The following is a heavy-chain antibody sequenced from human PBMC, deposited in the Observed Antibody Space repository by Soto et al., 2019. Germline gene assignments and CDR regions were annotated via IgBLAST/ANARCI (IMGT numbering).Heavy chain of an antibody. CDR2: ISAYNGYT. D-gene: IGHD2-21*02. J-gene: IGHJ5*02. CDR1: GYTFTSYG. Sequence: ASVKVSCKASGYTFTSYGISWVRQAPGQGLEWMGWISAYNGYTNYAQKLQGRVTMTTDTSTSTAYMELRSLRSDDTAVYYCARHTVVTPRVWFDPWGQGTLVTVSS. V-gene: IGHV1-18*04. CDR3: ARHTVVTPRVWFDP.